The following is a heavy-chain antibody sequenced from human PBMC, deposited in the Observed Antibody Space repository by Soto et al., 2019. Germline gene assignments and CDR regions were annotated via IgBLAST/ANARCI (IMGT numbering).Heavy chain of an antibody. D-gene: IGHD3-22*01. J-gene: IGHJ4*02. CDR3: ARGYDYDSGGYLFDY. V-gene: IGHV4-31*03. CDR2: IYYSGST. Sequence: TLSRSCSVSGGSVSSNIYYWTWMRQHPGKGPEWIGHIYYSGSTYYNPSLKSRVTISLDMSKNQFSLKLTSVSAADTAVYYCARGYDYDSGGYLFDYWGQGTLVTVSS. CDR1: GGSVSSNIYY.